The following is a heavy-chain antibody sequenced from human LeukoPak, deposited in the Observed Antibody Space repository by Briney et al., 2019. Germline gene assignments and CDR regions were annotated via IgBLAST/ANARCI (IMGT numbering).Heavy chain of an antibody. Sequence: SETLSLTCTVSGGSISSYYWSWIRQPPGKGLEWIGYIYYSGSTNYNPSLKSRVTISVDTSKNQFSLKLSSVTAADTAVYYCARDEGARVWLDPWGQGTLVTVSS. CDR1: GGSISSYY. CDR2: IYYSGST. CDR3: ARDEGARVWLDP. J-gene: IGHJ5*02. V-gene: IGHV4-59*01.